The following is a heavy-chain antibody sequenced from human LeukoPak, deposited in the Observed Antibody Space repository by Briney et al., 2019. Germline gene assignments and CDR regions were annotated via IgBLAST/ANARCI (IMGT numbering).Heavy chain of an antibody. CDR2: IYYSGST. CDR1: GGSISSYY. J-gene: IGHJ4*02. Sequence: SETLPLTCTVSGGSISSYYWSWIRQPPGKGLEWIGYIYYSGSTNYNPSLKSRVTISVDTSKNQFSLKLSSVTAADTAVYYCAREGGDSSGWVDYWGQGTLVTVSS. V-gene: IGHV4-59*01. CDR3: AREGGDSSGWVDY. D-gene: IGHD3-22*01.